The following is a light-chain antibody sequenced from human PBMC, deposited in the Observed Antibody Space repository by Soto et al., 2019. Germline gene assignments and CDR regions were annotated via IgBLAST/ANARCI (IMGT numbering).Light chain of an antibody. V-gene: IGKV3-11*01. CDR1: QTVSSY. CDR3: QQRSTGPST. Sequence: EIVMTQSPATLSLSPGERAALSCRDSQTVSSYLAWYQQKPGQAPRLLIYDASKRAPGIPASFTGSGSGTDFTLTISSLEPEDFAVYFCQQRSTGPSTFGGGTKVEI. CDR2: DAS. J-gene: IGKJ4*01.